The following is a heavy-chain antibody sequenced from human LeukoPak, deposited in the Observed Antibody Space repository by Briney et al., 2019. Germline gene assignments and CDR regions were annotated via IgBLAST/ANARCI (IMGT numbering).Heavy chain of an antibody. CDR1: GFTFRSYG. CDR3: AKDSYYYYIDV. V-gene: IGHV3-30*02. Sequence: GSLRLSCAASGFTFRSYGMHWVRQAPGKGLEWVTFIGYDGSNKYYTDSVKGRFTISRDNSKNTLYLQMNSLRTEDTAVYYCAKDSYYYYIDVWGKGTTVTVSS. CDR2: IGYDGSNK. J-gene: IGHJ6*03.